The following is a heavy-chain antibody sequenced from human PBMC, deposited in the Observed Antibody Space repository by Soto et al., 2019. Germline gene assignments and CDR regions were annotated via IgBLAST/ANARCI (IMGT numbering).Heavy chain of an antibody. CDR2: ISSSGSTI. Sequence: GGSLRRSCAASGFTFSSYGMKWVRQAPGKGLEWVSYISSSGSTIYYADSVKGRFTISRDNAKNSLYLQMNSLRAEDTAVYYCASAYDYSNYGYGMDVWGQGTTVTVSS. CDR3: ASAYDYSNYGYGMDV. J-gene: IGHJ6*02. CDR1: GFTFSSYG. D-gene: IGHD4-4*01. V-gene: IGHV3-48*03.